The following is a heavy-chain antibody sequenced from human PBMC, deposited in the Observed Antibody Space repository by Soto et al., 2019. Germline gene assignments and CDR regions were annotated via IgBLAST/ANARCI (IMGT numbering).Heavy chain of an antibody. CDR1: GYTFASYD. J-gene: IGHJ5*01. D-gene: IGHD2-21*01. CDR2: MKPNSGNT. V-gene: IGHV1-8*01. Sequence: QVQLVQSGAEVKTPGASVTVSCKASGYTFASYDINWVRQAPGQGLEWMGWMKPNSGNTGYAKKFQGRLTMTRDTALSIAHMELSSLRNEDTAVDDCAGSDGYNFNWLDSWGQGTLVTVSA. CDR3: AGSDGYNFNWLDS.